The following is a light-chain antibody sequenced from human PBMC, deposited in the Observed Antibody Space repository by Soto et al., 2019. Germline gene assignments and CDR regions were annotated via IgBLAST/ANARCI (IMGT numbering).Light chain of an antibody. CDR3: QQYGSSPWK. V-gene: IGKV3-20*01. J-gene: IGKJ1*01. Sequence: EIVLTQSPGTLSLSPGERATLSCRASQSVSSSYLAWYQQKPGQAPRLLIYGASSRVTGIPDRFSGSGSGTDLHLTISRLEPEDFAVSYCQQYGSSPWKFGQGTKVEIK. CDR2: GAS. CDR1: QSVSSSY.